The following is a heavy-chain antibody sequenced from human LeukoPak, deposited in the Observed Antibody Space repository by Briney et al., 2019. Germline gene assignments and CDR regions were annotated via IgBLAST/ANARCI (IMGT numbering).Heavy chain of an antibody. D-gene: IGHD1-26*01. J-gene: IGHJ4*02. V-gene: IGHV3-21*01. CDR1: GFTFSSTS. CDR3: AREFFDREGGTTVLDY. CDR2: ISSGSSYI. Sequence: GGSLRLSCAASGFTFSSTSRNWVRQAPGKGLEWVSSISSGSSYIFYADSVKGRFTISRDNAKNSLYLQMNSLRAEDTAVYYCAREFFDREGGTTVLDYWGQGTLVTVSS.